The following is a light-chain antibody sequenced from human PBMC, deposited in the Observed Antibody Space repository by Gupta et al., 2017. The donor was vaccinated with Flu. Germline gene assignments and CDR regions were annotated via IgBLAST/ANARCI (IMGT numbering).Light chain of an antibody. Sequence: EVVMTQSPATLSVSPGDTVTLSCRASQRIRSDLVWYQQKPGQPPRLLIYGASSRAAGIPGRFSCSGSDTEFTLTISSLQFEDSAVYYCQQYENWPPGYTFGQGTKLEIK. CDR2: GAS. CDR1: QRIRSD. CDR3: QQYENWPPGYT. J-gene: IGKJ2*01. V-gene: IGKV3D-15*01.